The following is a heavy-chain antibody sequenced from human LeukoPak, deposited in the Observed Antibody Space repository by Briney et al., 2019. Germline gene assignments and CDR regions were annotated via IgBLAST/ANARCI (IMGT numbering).Heavy chain of an antibody. Sequence: PGGSLRLSSAASGLTVSSNHMAWVRQAPGKGLEWVSVIYTGGITYYADSVQGRFTISRDNSKNTLYLQMNSLRVEDTALYYCARDHAAAGGGLDYWGQGTQVIVSS. CDR3: ARDHAAAGGGLDY. CDR2: IYTGGIT. J-gene: IGHJ4*02. D-gene: IGHD6-13*01. V-gene: IGHV3-53*01. CDR1: GLTVSSNH.